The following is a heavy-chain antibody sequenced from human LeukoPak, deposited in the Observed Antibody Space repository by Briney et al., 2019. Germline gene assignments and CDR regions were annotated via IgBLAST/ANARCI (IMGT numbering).Heavy chain of an antibody. Sequence: GGSLRLSCAASGFTFSSYAMHWVRQAPGKGLEWVAVISYDGSNKYYADSVKGRFTISRDSSKNTLYLQMNSLRAEDTAVYYCARDGGYCSGGSCYFFSYWGQGTLVTVSS. CDR3: ARDGGYCSGGSCYFFSY. D-gene: IGHD2-15*01. J-gene: IGHJ4*02. CDR1: GFTFSSYA. CDR2: ISYDGSNK. V-gene: IGHV3-30*04.